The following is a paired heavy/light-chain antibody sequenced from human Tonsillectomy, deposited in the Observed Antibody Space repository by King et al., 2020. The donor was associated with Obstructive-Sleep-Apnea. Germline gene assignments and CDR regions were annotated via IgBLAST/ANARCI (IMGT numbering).Light chain of an antibody. CDR3: YSTDSSGYHRV. CDR1: ALPKKY. Sequence: SYELTQPPSVSVSPGQTARITCSGDALPKKYAYWYQQKSGQAPVLVIYEDNKRPSGIPERFSGSSSGTMATLTISGAQVEDEADYYCYSTDSSGYHRVFGGGTKLTVL. CDR2: EDN. V-gene: IGLV3-10*01. J-gene: IGLJ3*02.
Heavy chain of an antibody. V-gene: IGHV3-48*04. CDR2: ISSSSNTI. D-gene: IGHD2-21*02. Sequence: EVQLVESGGGLAQPGGSLRLSCAVSGFTFSSHSMNWVRQAPGKGLEWVSYISSSSNTIYFAGSVRGRFTISRDNAKNSLYLQMNSLRAEDTAVYYCASLSGDDSDYWGQGTLVTVSS. CDR1: GFTFSSHS. J-gene: IGHJ4*02. CDR3: ASLSGDDSDY.